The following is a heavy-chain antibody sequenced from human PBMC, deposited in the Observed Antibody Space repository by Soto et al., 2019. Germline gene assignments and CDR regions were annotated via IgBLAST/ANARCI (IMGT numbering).Heavy chain of an antibody. CDR1: GGSFSGYY. Sequence: PSETLSLTCAVYGGSFSGYYWSWIRQPPGRGLEWIGEINHSGSTNYNPSLKSRVTISVVTSKNQFSLKLSSVTAADTAVYYCAGFHSDSSGWYLLFDYWGQGTLVTVSS. CDR3: AGFHSDSSGWYLLFDY. V-gene: IGHV4-34*01. CDR2: INHSGST. J-gene: IGHJ4*02. D-gene: IGHD6-19*01.